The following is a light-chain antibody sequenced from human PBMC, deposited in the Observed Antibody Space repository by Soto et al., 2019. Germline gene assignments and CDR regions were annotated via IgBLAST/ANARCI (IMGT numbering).Light chain of an antibody. J-gene: IGLJ1*01. CDR3: AAWDDSLSGFV. CDR2: SNN. CDR1: NSNIGSNT. Sequence: QSALTQPPSASGTPGQRVSISCSGSNSNIGSNTVNWYQQLPGTAPKLLIYSNNQRPSGVPDRFSGPKSGTSASLAISGLQSDDEADYYCAAWDDSLSGFVFGAGTKV. V-gene: IGLV1-44*01.